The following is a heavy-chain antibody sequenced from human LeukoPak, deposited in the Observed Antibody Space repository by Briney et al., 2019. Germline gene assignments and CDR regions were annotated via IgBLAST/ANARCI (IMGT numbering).Heavy chain of an antibody. CDR3: ARERRYSYDY. CDR1: GGSISSSSYY. CDR2: IYYSGST. Sequence: SETLSPTCTVSGGSISSSSYYWSWIRQPPGKGLEWIGYIYYSGSTNYNPSLKSRVTISVDTSKNQFSLKLSSVTAADTAVYYCARERRYSYDYWGQGTLVTVSS. D-gene: IGHD5-18*01. J-gene: IGHJ4*02. V-gene: IGHV4-61*01.